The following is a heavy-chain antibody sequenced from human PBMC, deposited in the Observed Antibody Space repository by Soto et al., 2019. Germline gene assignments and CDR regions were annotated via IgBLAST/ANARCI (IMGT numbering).Heavy chain of an antibody. D-gene: IGHD3-3*01. Sequence: SETLSLTCTVSGGSISSYYWSWIRQPPGKGLEWIGYIYYSGSTNYNPSLKSRVTISVDTSKNQFSLKLSSVTAADTAVYYCARHTGFWSGNYYFDYWGQATLVTLSS. V-gene: IGHV4-59*08. CDR2: IYYSGST. J-gene: IGHJ4*02. CDR3: ARHTGFWSGNYYFDY. CDR1: GGSISSYY.